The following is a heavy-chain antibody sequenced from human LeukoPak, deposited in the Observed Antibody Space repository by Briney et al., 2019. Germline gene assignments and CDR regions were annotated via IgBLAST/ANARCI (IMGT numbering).Heavy chain of an antibody. CDR3: ARDLDYGEGSEDY. CDR1: GFTFINYY. CDR2: INLSGGST. J-gene: IGHJ4*02. D-gene: IGHD4/OR15-4a*01. V-gene: IGHV1-46*01. Sequence: GASVKVSCKASGFTFINYYMHWVRQAPGQGLEWLGIINLSGGSTHYPQKFQDRVTMTRDTSTSTVYMELSSLRSEDTAVYYCARDLDYGEGSEDYWGQGTLVTVSS.